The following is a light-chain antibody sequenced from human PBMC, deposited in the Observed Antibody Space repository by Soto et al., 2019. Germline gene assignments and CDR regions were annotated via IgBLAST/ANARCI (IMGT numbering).Light chain of an antibody. V-gene: IGLV2-14*01. CDR1: SSDVADYNY. Sequence: QFALTQPASVSGSPGQSITISCTGTSSDVADYNYVSWYQQHPGKAPKLMIYEVSNRPSGVSNRFSGSKSGNTASLTISGLQAEDEADYYCSSYTSSSTLVVFGGGTKLTVL. CDR3: SSYTSSSTLVV. J-gene: IGLJ2*01. CDR2: EVS.